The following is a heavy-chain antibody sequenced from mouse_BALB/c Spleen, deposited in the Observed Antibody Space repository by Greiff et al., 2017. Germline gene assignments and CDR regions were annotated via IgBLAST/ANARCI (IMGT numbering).Heavy chain of an antibody. CDR1: GFTFTDYY. J-gene: IGHJ4*01. Sequence: EVHLVESGGGLVQPGGSLRLSCATSGFTFTDYYMSWVRQPPGKALEWLGFIRNKANGYTTEYSASVKGRFTISRDNSQSILYLQMNTLRAEDSATYYCARGNSYAMDYWGQGTSVTVSS. CDR3: ARGNSYAMDY. V-gene: IGHV7-3*02. CDR2: IRNKANGYTT.